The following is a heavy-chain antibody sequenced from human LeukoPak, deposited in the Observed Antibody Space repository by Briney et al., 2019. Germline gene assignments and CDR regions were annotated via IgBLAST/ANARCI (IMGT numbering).Heavy chain of an antibody. Sequence: GGSLRLSCAASGFTFSTFGMIWVRQPPGKGLEWVSSIFPSGREIHYADSVRGRFTISRDNSKSTLSLQMNSLRAEDTAIYYCATYRQVLLPFESWGQGNLVTVSS. CDR3: ATYRQVLLPFES. D-gene: IGHD2-8*02. CDR1: GFTFSTFG. J-gene: IGHJ4*02. V-gene: IGHV3-23*01. CDR2: IFPSGREI.